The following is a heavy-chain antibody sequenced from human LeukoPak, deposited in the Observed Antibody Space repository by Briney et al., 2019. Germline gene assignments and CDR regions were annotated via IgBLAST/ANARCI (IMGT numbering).Heavy chain of an antibody. D-gene: IGHD2-2*01. V-gene: IGHV4-34*01. Sequence: SETLSLTCAVYGGSFSGYYWSWIRQPPGKGLEWIGEINHSGSTNYNPSLKSRVTISVDTSKNQFSLKLSSVTAADTTVYYCVAHTIEAAMVYWGQGTLVTVSS. CDR2: INHSGST. CDR1: GGSFSGYY. J-gene: IGHJ4*02. CDR3: VAHTIEAAMVY.